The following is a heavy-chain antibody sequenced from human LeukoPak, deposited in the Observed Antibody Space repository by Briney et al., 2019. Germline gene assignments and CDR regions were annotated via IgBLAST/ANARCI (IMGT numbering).Heavy chain of an antibody. Sequence: SETLSLTCTVSGGSISSGGYYWSWIRQHPGKGLEWIGCIYYSGSTYYNPSLKSRVTISVDTSKNQFSLKLSSVTAADTAVYYCARGYCSGGSCYSGLFDYWGQGTLVTVSS. CDR3: ARGYCSGGSCYSGLFDY. J-gene: IGHJ4*02. CDR2: IYYSGST. CDR1: GGSISSGGYY. V-gene: IGHV4-31*03. D-gene: IGHD2-15*01.